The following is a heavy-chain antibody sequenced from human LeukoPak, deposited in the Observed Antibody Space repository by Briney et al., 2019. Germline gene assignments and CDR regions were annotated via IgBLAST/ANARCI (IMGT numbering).Heavy chain of an antibody. Sequence: PSETLSLTCTVSGGSISSGSYYWSWIRQPAGKGLEWIGRIYTSGSTNYNPSLKSRVTISVDTSKNQFSLKLSSVTAADTAVYYCARLGSRDGLDYWGQGTLVTVSS. CDR1: GGSISSGSYY. CDR3: ARLGSRDGLDY. J-gene: IGHJ4*02. V-gene: IGHV4-61*02. D-gene: IGHD2-15*01. CDR2: IYTSGST.